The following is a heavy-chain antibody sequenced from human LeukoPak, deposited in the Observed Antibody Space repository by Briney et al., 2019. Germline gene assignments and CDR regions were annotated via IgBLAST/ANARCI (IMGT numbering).Heavy chain of an antibody. CDR1: GYTFTSYY. CDR2: INPSGGST. J-gene: IGHJ5*02. CDR3: ARALPHRRLMDTTMEQHWFDP. D-gene: IGHD5-18*01. V-gene: IGHV1-46*01. Sequence: ASVKVSCKASGYTFTSYYMHWVRQAPGQGLEWMGIINPSGGSTGYAQKFQGRVTMTRDMSTSTVYMELSSLRSEDTAVYYCARALPHRRLMDTTMEQHWFDPWGQGTLVTVSS.